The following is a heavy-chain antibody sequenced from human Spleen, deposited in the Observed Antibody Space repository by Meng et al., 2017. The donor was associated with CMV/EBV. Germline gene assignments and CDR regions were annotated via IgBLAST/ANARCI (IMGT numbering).Heavy chain of an antibody. CDR1: GFTFSSYW. V-gene: IGHV3-74*01. CDR3: ARGDTIFGVDYYYYYGMDV. D-gene: IGHD3-3*01. J-gene: IGHJ6*02. Sequence: GESLKISCAASGFTFSSYWMHWVRQAPGKGLVWVSRINSDGSSTSYADSVKGRFTISRDNAKNTLYLQMNSLRAEDTAVYYCARGDTIFGVDYYYYYGMDVWGQGTTVTVSS. CDR2: INSDGSST.